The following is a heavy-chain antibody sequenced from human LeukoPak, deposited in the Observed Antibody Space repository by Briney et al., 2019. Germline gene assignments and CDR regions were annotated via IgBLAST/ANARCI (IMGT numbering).Heavy chain of an antibody. CDR3: ARFRSYDAFDI. V-gene: IGHV4-4*02. J-gene: IGHJ3*02. CDR2: IFHSGST. CDR1: GGSISSSTW. Sequence: SETLSLTCAVSGGSISSSTWWSSVRQPPGKGLEWIGVIFHSGSTNYNPSLKSRVTISVDKSKNQFSLKLSSVTAADTAVYYCARFRSYDAFDIWGQGTMVTVSS.